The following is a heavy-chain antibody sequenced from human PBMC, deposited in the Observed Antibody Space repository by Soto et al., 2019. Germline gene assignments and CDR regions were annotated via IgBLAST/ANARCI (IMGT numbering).Heavy chain of an antibody. D-gene: IGHD3-22*01. CDR1: GGLFSSYP. Sequence: QEQLVQSGAEVKKPGSSVKVSCKASGGLFSSYPISWVRQVPGQGLEWMGGINPVFQAAYYTQRFQGRVTITADESTNTAYMELSSLRSEDTAIYYCARGGSGYTWFNEFWGQGNLDTVSS. CDR2: INPVFQAA. CDR3: ARGGSGYTWFNEF. V-gene: IGHV1-69*01. J-gene: IGHJ4*02.